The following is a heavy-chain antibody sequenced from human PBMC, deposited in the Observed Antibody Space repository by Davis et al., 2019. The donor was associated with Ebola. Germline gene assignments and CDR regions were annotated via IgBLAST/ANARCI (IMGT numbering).Heavy chain of an antibody. CDR3: TGTLGTFDY. V-gene: IGHV3-73*01. CDR2: IRSKANSCAT. Sequence: GESLKISCAASGFTFSGSAMHWVRQASGKGLEWVGRIRSKANSCATAYAASVKGRFTISRDDSKNTAYLQMNSLKTEDTAVYYCTGTLGTFDYWGQGTLVTVSS. CDR1: GFTFSGSA. J-gene: IGHJ4*02. D-gene: IGHD1-1*01.